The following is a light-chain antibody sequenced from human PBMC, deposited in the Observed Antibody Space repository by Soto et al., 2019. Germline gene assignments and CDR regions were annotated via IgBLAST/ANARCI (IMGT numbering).Light chain of an antibody. Sequence: QSALTQPASVSGSPGQSITISCTGASSDVGGYPYVYWFQHHPGKAPKLMIYEVSNRPSGVSNRFSASKSGNTASLTISGLQADDEADYYCSSYTSYSTWVFGGGTKLTVL. J-gene: IGLJ3*02. CDR1: SSDVGGYPY. CDR2: EVS. CDR3: SSYTSYSTWV. V-gene: IGLV2-14*01.